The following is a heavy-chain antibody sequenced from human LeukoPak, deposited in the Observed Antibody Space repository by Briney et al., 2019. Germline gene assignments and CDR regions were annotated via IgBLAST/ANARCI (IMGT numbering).Heavy chain of an antibody. J-gene: IGHJ4*02. CDR3: HVVVPAAIIDY. CDR1: GGSISSSSYY. V-gene: IGHV4-39*01. Sequence: SETLTLTCTVSGGSISSSSYYWGWIRQPPGKGLEWIGSIYYSGSTYYNPSLKSRVTISVDTSKNQFSLKLSSVTAADTAVYYCHVVVPAAIIDYWGQGTLVTVSS. CDR2: IYYSGST. D-gene: IGHD2-2*01.